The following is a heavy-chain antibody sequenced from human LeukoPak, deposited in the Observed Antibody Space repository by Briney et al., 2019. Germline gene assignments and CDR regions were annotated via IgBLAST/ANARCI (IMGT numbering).Heavy chain of an antibody. V-gene: IGHV4-39*01. D-gene: IGHD2-2*01. Sequence: PSETLSLTCTVSGGSISSSSYYWGWIRQLPGKGLEWIGSIYYSGSTYYNPSLKSRVTISVDTSKNQFSLKLSSVTAADTAVYYCARPGSNCSSTSCYVGYDAFDIWGQGTMVTVSS. CDR2: IYYSGST. CDR3: ARPGSNCSSTSCYVGYDAFDI. J-gene: IGHJ3*02. CDR1: GGSISSSSYY.